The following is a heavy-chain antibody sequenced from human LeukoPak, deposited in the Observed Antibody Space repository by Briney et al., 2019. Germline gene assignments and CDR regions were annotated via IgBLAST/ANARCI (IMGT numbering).Heavy chain of an antibody. D-gene: IGHD4-17*01. V-gene: IGHV3-66*03. Sequence: GGSLRLSCAASGFTVSSNYMSWVRQAPGKGLEWVSVIYSCGSTYYADSVKGRFTISRDNSKNSLYLQMNSLRDEDTAVYYCARPTYGDYGMDVWGQGTTVTVSS. J-gene: IGHJ6*02. CDR1: GFTVSSNY. CDR3: ARPTYGDYGMDV. CDR2: IYSCGST.